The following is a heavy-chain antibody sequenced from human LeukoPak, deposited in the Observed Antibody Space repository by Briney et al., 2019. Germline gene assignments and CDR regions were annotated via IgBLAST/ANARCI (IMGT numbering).Heavy chain of an antibody. V-gene: IGHV3-21*01. D-gene: IGHD6-19*01. CDR1: GFTFSSYS. CDR2: ISSSSSYI. Sequence: GGSVRLSCAASGFTFSSYSMNWVRQAPGKGLEWVSSISSSSSYIYYADSVKGRFTISRDNAKNSLYLQMNSLRAEDTAVYYCARDPVAGTDYWGQGTLVTVSS. J-gene: IGHJ4*02. CDR3: ARDPVAGTDY.